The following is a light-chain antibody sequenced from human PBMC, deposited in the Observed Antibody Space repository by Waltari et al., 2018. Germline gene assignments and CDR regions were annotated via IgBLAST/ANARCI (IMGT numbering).Light chain of an antibody. Sequence: QSVLTQPPSVSAAPGQRVTISCSGGSSNIGNNYVSWYRQFPGTAPKLLISENTERPSGIPALFSGSKSGTSATLDITGLQAGDEAEYYGGTWDSSLRGAVFGGGTHLTVL. CDR1: SSNIGNNY. CDR3: GTWDSSLRGAV. CDR2: ENT. V-gene: IGLV1-51*02. J-gene: IGLJ7*01.